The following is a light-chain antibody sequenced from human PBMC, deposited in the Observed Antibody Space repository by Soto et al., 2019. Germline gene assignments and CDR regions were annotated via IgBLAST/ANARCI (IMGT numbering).Light chain of an antibody. V-gene: IGLV2-14*01. CDR3: SSYTISSTRYV. Sequence: QSVLTQPASVSGSPGQSITISCTGTSSDVGGYNYVSWYQQHPGKAPKLMIYEVSNRPSGVSNRFSGSKSGNTASLTISGLQAEDEADYYCSSYTISSTRYVFGTGTKVTGL. J-gene: IGLJ1*01. CDR1: SSDVGGYNY. CDR2: EVS.